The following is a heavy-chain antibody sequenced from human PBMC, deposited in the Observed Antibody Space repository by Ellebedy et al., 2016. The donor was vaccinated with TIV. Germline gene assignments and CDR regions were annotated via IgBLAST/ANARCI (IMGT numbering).Heavy chain of an antibody. CDR2: IYYSGST. V-gene: IGHV4-39*01. Sequence: SETLSLXXTVSGGSISSSSYYWGWIRQPPGKGLEWIGSIYYSGSTYYNPSLKSRVTISVDTSKNQFSLKLSSVTAADTAVYYCARIRAAAKGYNWFDPWGQGTLVTVSS. CDR1: GGSISSSSYY. CDR3: ARIRAAAKGYNWFDP. J-gene: IGHJ5*02. D-gene: IGHD2-2*01.